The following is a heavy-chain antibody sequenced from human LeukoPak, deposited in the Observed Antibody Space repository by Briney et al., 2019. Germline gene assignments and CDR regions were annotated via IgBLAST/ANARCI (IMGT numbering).Heavy chain of an antibody. D-gene: IGHD3-22*01. CDR2: INPSGSST. CDR1: GYSFTSHY. J-gene: IGHJ4*02. Sequence: ASVKVSCKASGYSFTSHYMHWVRQAPGQGLEWMGLINPSGSSTLYAQKFQGRVTMTRDMSTTTDYMELSSLRSEDTAVYYCVTSHYDSSGYYYGFDYWGQGTLVTVSS. CDR3: VTSHYDSSGYYYGFDY. V-gene: IGHV1-46*01.